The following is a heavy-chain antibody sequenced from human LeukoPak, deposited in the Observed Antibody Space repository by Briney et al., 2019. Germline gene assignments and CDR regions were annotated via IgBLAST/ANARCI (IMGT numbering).Heavy chain of an antibody. CDR1: GYTLTELS. CDR2: FDPEDGET. V-gene: IGHV1-24*01. J-gene: IGHJ4*02. CDR3: AIPGGSSRDFDY. D-gene: IGHD6-13*01. Sequence: GASVKVSCKVSGYTLTELSMHWVRQAPGKGLEWMGGFDPEDGETIYAQKFQGRVTMTEDTSTDTAYMELSSLGSEDTAVYYCAIPGGSSRDFDYWGQGTLVTVSS.